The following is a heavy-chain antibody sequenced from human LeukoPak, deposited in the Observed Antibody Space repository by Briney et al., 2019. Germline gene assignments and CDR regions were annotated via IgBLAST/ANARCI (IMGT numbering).Heavy chain of an antibody. V-gene: IGHV3-66*01. CDR1: GFTVSSNY. CDR3: ARVEVGATAFDI. Sequence: GGSLRLSCTVSGFTVSSNYMSWVRQAPGKGLEWVSVIYSGGSTYYADSVKGRFTISSDNSKNTLYLQMNSLRAEDTAVYYCARVEVGATAFDIWGQGTMVTVSS. CDR2: IYSGGST. J-gene: IGHJ3*02. D-gene: IGHD1-26*01.